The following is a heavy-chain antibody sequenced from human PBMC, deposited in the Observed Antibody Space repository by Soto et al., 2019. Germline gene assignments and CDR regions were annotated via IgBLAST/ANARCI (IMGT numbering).Heavy chain of an antibody. CDR1: GYTFTNYW. Sequence: GESLKISCKGSGYTFTNYWIGWVRQMPGKGLEWMGIIYPGDSDTKYNPSFQGQVTISADKSITTTYLQWSSLKASDTAIYYCAASIFYYGMDVWGQGTTVTVSS. V-gene: IGHV5-51*01. CDR2: IYPGDSDT. CDR3: AASIFYYGMDV. J-gene: IGHJ6*02.